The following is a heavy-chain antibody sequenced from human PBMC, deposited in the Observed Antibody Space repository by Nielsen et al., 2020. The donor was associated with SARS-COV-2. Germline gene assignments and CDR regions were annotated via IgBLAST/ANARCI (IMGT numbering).Heavy chain of an antibody. J-gene: IGHJ4*02. Sequence: GESLKISCAASGFSFSNYGMHWVRQAPGKGLEWVAIISYDGSNKYYADSVKGRFTISRDNSKNTLYLQMNSLRAEDTAVYYCARAFIAAADYWGQGTLVTVSS. CDR3: ARAFIAAADY. CDR2: ISYDGSNK. V-gene: IGHV3-30*03. D-gene: IGHD6-13*01. CDR1: GFSFSNYG.